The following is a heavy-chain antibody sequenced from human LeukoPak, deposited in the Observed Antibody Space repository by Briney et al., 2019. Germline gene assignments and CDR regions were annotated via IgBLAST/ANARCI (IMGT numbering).Heavy chain of an antibody. CDR2: IKQDGSDK. CDR3: ARGGGDY. D-gene: IGHD1-26*01. CDR1: GFTVTGND. Sequence: GGSLRLSCAPSGFTVTGNDMNWVRQAPGKGLEWVANIKQDGSDKKYVDSVKGRFTISRDNAKNSLYLQMDSLRDEDTAVYYCARGGGDYWGQGTLVTVTS. J-gene: IGHJ4*02. V-gene: IGHV3-7*01.